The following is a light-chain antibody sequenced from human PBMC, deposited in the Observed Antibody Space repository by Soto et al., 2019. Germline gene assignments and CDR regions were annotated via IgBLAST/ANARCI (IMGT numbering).Light chain of an antibody. Sequence: QSVLTQPASVSGSPGQSITISCTGTSSDVGGYNYVSWYQQHPGKAPKLTIYDVSNRPSGVSNRFSGSKSGNTASLTISGLQAEDEVDYYCSSYTSSSTLYVFGTGTKVTVL. CDR2: DVS. CDR1: SSDVGGYNY. V-gene: IGLV2-14*01. J-gene: IGLJ1*01. CDR3: SSYTSSSTLYV.